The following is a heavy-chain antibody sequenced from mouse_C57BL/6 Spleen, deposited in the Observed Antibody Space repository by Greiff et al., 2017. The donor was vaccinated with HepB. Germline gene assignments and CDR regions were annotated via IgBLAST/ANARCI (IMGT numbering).Heavy chain of an antibody. CDR3: ARGDYSYAMDY. CDR2: SRNKANDYTT. CDR1: GFTFSDFY. D-gene: IGHD3-3*01. J-gene: IGHJ4*01. Sequence: DVMLVESGGGLVQSGRSLRLSCATSGFTFSDFYMEWVRQAPGKGLEWIAASRNKANDYTTEYSASVKGRFIVSRDTSQSILYLQMNALRAEDTAIYYCARGDYSYAMDYWGQGTSVTVSS. V-gene: IGHV7-1*01.